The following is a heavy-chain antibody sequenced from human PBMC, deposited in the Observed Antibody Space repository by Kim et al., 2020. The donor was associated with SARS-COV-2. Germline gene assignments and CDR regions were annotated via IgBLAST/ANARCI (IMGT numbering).Heavy chain of an antibody. V-gene: IGHV3-30*18. D-gene: IGHD2-15*01. CDR1: GFIFSSYG. CDR2: ISYDGSNK. Sequence: GGSLRLSCAASGFIFSSYGMHWVRQAPGKGLEWVSVISYDGSNKYYADSVKGRFTISRDNSKNTLYLQMKSLRAEDTAVYYCAKDLYCSGGSCYASGVGTDYYGMDVWGQGTTVIVSS. CDR3: AKDLYCSGGSCYASGVGTDYYGMDV. J-gene: IGHJ6*02.